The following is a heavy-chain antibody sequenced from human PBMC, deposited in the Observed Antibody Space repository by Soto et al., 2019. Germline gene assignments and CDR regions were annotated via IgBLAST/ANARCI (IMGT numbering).Heavy chain of an antibody. CDR3: ARDRVDYYDTRTSDYYFRMDV. V-gene: IGHV1-2*02. D-gene: IGHD3-22*01. CDR1: GYTFTGYN. Sequence: ASVKVSCKASGYTFTGYNIHWVRQAPGQGLEWMGWINPNTGGTNYAQNFQGRVTMTRDTSISTAYLELSRLTSDDTAVYHCARDRVDYYDTRTSDYYFRMDVWGQGTTVTVSS. J-gene: IGHJ6*02. CDR2: INPNTGGT.